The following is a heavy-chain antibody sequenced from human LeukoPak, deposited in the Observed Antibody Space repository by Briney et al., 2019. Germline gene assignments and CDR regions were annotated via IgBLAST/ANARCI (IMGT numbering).Heavy chain of an antibody. CDR3: ARGATGAMVRGYYFDY. Sequence: GGSLRLSCAASGFTFSSYEMNWVRQAPGKGLVWVSRINSDGSSTSYADSVKGRFTISRDNAKNTLYLQMNSLRAEDTAVYYCARGATGAMVRGYYFDYWGQGTLVTVSS. CDR1: GFTFSSYE. CDR2: INSDGSST. J-gene: IGHJ4*02. V-gene: IGHV3-74*01. D-gene: IGHD3-10*01.